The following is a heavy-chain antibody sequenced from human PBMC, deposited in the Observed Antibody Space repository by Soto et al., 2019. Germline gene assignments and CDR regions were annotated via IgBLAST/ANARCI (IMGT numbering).Heavy chain of an antibody. CDR2: INAGNGNT. CDR1: GYTFTSYA. Sequence: QVQLVQSGAEVKKPGASVKVSCKASGYTFTSYAMHWVRQAPGQRLEWMGWINAGNGNTKYSQKCQGRVTITRYTSASTAYMELRSLRSEDKAVYYWARDILFVYWGHGTLVTVAS. J-gene: IGHJ4*01. V-gene: IGHV1-3*01. CDR3: ARDILFVY.